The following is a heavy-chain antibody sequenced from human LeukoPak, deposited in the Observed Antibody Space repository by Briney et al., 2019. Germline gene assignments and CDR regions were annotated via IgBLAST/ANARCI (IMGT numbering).Heavy chain of an antibody. D-gene: IGHD2-2*02. J-gene: IGHJ6*03. V-gene: IGHV1-18*01. Sequence: GASVKVSCKASGYTFTSYGISWVRQAPGQGLEWIGWINAYNGNTNYAQKLQGRVTMTTDTSTSTAYMELRSLRSDDTAVYYCARTPIPNYYYYYIDVWGKGTTVTVSS. CDR3: ARTPIPNYYYYYIDV. CDR1: GYTFTSYG. CDR2: INAYNGNT.